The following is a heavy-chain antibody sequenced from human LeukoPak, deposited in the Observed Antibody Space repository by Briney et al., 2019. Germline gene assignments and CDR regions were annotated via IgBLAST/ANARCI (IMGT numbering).Heavy chain of an antibody. CDR2: IYYSGST. Sequence: PSETLSLTCTVSGGSISSYYWSWIRQPPGKGLEWIGYIYYSGSTNYNPSLKSRVTISVDTSKNRFSLKLSSVTAADTAVYYCARAGYSGYDYFDYWGQGTLVTVSS. CDR1: GGSISSYY. V-gene: IGHV4-59*01. J-gene: IGHJ4*02. D-gene: IGHD5-12*01. CDR3: ARAGYSGYDYFDY.